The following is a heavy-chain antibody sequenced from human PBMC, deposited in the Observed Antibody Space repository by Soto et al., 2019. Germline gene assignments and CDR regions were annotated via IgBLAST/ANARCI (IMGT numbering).Heavy chain of an antibody. CDR2: ISHDGSYK. V-gene: IGHV3-30*18. J-gene: IGHJ3*02. Sequence: QVQLVESGGGVVQPGRSLRLSCAASGFSFTTYVMHWVRQAPGKGLEWVAVISHDGSYKYYGDAVKGRFTISRDTSKNPGYLEMNSLRPEDTAVYYCAKGLLAIVGTTLPRDAFNIWGQGTMVTVSS. CDR3: AKGLLAIVGTTLPRDAFNI. D-gene: IGHD1-26*01. CDR1: GFSFTTYV.